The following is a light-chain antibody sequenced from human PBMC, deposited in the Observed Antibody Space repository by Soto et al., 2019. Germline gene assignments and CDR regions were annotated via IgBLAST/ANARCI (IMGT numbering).Light chain of an antibody. Sequence: EIVLTQSPGTLSLSPGERATLSCRASQSVSSSYLAWYQQKPGQAPRLLISGASSRATGIPDRFSGSGSGTDFTLTISRLEPEDCAVYYCQQYGSSPRTFGQGTKLEIK. V-gene: IGKV3-20*01. CDR1: QSVSSSY. CDR2: GAS. CDR3: QQYGSSPRT. J-gene: IGKJ2*01.